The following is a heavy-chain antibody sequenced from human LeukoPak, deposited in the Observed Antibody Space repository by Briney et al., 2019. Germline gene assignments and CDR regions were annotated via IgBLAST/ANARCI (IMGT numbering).Heavy chain of an antibody. Sequence: SETLSLTCTVSVASISSYFWSWIRQPPGKGLEWIGYIHYSGDTNYNPSLKSRVTISVDTSKNQFSLRLTSVTAADTAVYYCARAPDYGGNLDYWGQGTLVTVSS. CDR2: IHYSGDT. J-gene: IGHJ4*02. V-gene: IGHV4-59*01. CDR3: ARAPDYGGNLDY. D-gene: IGHD4-23*01. CDR1: VASISSYF.